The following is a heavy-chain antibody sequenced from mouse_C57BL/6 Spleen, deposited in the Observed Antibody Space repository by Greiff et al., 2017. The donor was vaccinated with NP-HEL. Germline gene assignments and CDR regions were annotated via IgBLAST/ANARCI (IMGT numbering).Heavy chain of an antibody. CDR3: ARREAYYYDYFDY. J-gene: IGHJ2*01. D-gene: IGHD1-1*01. CDR2: IYPGSGST. CDR1: GHTFTSYW. Sequence: QVQLQQPGAELVKPGASVKMSCKASGHTFTSYWITWVKQRPGQGLEWIGDIYPGSGSTNYNEKFKSKATLTVDTSPSTAYMQLSSLTSEDSAVYYCARREAYYYDYFDYWGQGTTLTVSS. V-gene: IGHV1-55*01.